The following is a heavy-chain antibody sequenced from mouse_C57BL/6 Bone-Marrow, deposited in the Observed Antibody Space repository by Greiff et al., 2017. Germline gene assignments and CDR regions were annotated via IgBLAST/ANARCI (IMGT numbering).Heavy chain of an antibody. CDR3: TTDYYGSSSYYYAMDY. D-gene: IGHD1-1*01. Sequence: EVQLQQSGAELVRPGASVKLSCTASGFNIKDDYMHWVKQRPEQGLEWIGWIDPENGDTESASKFQGKATITADTTSNTAYLQLSSLTSEDTAVYYCTTDYYGSSSYYYAMDYWGQGTSVTVSS. CDR1: GFNIKDDY. CDR2: IDPENGDT. J-gene: IGHJ4*01. V-gene: IGHV14-4*01.